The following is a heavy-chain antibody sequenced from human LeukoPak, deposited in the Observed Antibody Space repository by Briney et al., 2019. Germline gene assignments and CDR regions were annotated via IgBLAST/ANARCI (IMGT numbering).Heavy chain of an antibody. J-gene: IGHJ3*02. Sequence: GESLKISCKGSGYSFTSYWIGWVRQMPGKGLEWMGIIYPGDSDTRYSPSFHGQVTISADKSISTAYLQWSSLKASDTAMYYCARESSELRFLEWLNAFDIWGQGTMVTVSS. CDR3: ARESSELRFLEWLNAFDI. CDR1: GYSFTSYW. V-gene: IGHV5-51*03. D-gene: IGHD3-3*01. CDR2: IYPGDSDT.